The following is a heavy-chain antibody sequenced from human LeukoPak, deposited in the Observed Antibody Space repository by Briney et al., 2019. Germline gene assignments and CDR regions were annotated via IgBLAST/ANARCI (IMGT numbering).Heavy chain of an antibody. D-gene: IGHD1-26*01. Sequence: ASVKVSCKAFGYTFASYGISWVRQAPGQGLEWMGWISAYNGNTNYAQKFQGRVTMTTDTSTSTAYMEVRSLRSDDTAVYYCARDAVHGSNVYIWFDLWGQGTLVTVSS. CDR3: ARDAVHGSNVYIWFDL. CDR1: GYTFASYG. V-gene: IGHV1-18*01. J-gene: IGHJ5*02. CDR2: ISAYNGNT.